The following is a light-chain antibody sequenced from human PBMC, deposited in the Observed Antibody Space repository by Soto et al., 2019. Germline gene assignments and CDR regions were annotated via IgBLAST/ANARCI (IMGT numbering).Light chain of an antibody. CDR2: KAS. CDR1: RSISSW. V-gene: IGKV1-5*03. J-gene: IGKJ4*02. Sequence: DIQMTQSPSTLSASVGDRVTITCRASRSISSWLAWYQQKPGKAPKLLIYKASSLESGVPSRFSGSGSGTEFTLTISSLQPDDFATYYCQQYSNYWTFGRGTKVEIK. CDR3: QQYSNYWT.